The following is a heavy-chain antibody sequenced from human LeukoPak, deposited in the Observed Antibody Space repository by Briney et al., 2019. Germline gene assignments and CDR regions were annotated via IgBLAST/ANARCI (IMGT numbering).Heavy chain of an antibody. J-gene: IGHJ3*02. D-gene: IGHD3-22*01. CDR2: IYYSGST. V-gene: IGHV4-59*01. CDR3: ARVRAYYYDSSGLGHDAFDI. CDR1: GGSISSYY. Sequence: PSETLSLTCTVSGGSISSYYWSWIRQPPGKGLEWIGYIYYSGSTNYNPSLKSRVTISVDMSKNQFSLKLSSVTAADTAVYYCARVRAYYYDSSGLGHDAFDIWGQGTMVTVSS.